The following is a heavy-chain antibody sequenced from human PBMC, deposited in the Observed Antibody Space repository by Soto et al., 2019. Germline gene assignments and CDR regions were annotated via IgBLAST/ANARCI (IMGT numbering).Heavy chain of an antibody. CDR2: ISYDGSNK. D-gene: IGHD6-13*01. J-gene: IGHJ4*02. CDR1: GFTFSSSA. CDR3: ARDRMYSSSWYDY. V-gene: IGHV3-30-3*01. Sequence: QVQLVESGGGVVQPGRSLRLSCAASGFTFSSSAMHWVRQAPGKGLEWVAVISYDGSNKYYADSVKGRFTISRDNSKNALYLQRNSLRAEDTAVYYCARDRMYSSSWYDYGGQGTLVTVSS.